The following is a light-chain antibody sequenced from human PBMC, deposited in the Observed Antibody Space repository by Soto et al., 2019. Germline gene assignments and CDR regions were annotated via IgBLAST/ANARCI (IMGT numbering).Light chain of an antibody. CDR3: QQSYSTPIT. V-gene: IGKV1-39*01. J-gene: IGKJ5*01. CDR1: QNIGNY. CDR2: AAS. Sequence: DIQLTQSPSFLSASVGDRVTITCRSSQNIGNYVNWYQQKPGRAPKLLIYAASTLQRGVPSSFSGGGSGTYFTFTISSLQPEDFATYFCQQSYSTPITFGQGTRLEIK.